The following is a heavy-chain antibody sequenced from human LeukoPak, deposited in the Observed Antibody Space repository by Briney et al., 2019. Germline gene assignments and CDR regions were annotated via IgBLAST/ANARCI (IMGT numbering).Heavy chain of an antibody. CDR2: IYYSGTT. J-gene: IGHJ5*02. V-gene: IGHV4-39*07. CDR3: ARGVGLRYFDWAGGVDP. CDR1: GGSISSSNHY. Sequence: PSETLSLTCSISGGSISSSNHYWGWIRQPPGKGLEWIGSIYYSGTTYYNPSLKSRVTISLDTSKNQFSLKLSSVTATDTAVYYCARGVGLRYFDWAGGVDPWGQGTLVTVSS. D-gene: IGHD3-9*01.